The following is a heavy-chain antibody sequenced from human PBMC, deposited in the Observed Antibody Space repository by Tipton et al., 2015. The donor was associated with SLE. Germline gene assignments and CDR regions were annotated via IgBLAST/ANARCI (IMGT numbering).Heavy chain of an antibody. CDR1: NASINSVGYY. V-gene: IGHV4-61*08. CDR3: ARDHFLDY. CDR2: ITSSGYT. D-gene: IGHD2/OR15-2a*01. J-gene: IGHJ4*02. Sequence: TLSLTCTVSNASINSVGYYWTWIRQPPGKGLEWIGFITSSGYTNYNPSLQSRVTISIDTSKNQCSLKLSSMSAADTAVYYCARDHFLDYWGQGILVNVSS.